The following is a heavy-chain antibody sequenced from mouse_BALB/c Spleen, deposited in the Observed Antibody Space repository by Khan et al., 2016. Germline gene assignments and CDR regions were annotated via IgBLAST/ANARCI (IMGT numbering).Heavy chain of an antibody. J-gene: IGHJ4*01. V-gene: IGHV1S56*01. CDR3: ARWDLRLHYAMDY. D-gene: IGHD1-2*01. CDR2: IYPGNVNT. CDR1: GYTFTSYS. Sequence: QVQLQESGPELVKPGASVRISCRASGYTFTSYSVHWVIQRPGKGLEWIGWIYPGNVNTKYSAKFKGRTTLTADKSSSTAYMEISSLTSEDSAVYFCARWDLRLHYAMDYWGQGTSVTVSS.